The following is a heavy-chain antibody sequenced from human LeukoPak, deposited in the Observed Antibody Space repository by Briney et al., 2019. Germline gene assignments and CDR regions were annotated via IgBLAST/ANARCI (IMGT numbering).Heavy chain of an antibody. CDR3: AGGTPRSSLYLVGATGIDH. J-gene: IGHJ4*02. CDR2: INPSGGST. CDR1: GYTFTSYY. Sequence: ASVKVSCKASGYTFTSYYMHWVRQAPGQGLEWMGIINPSGGSTSYAQKFQGRVTITADKSTSTAYMELSSLRSEDTAVYYCAGGTPRSSLYLVGATGIDHWGQGTLVTVSS. D-gene: IGHD1-26*01. V-gene: IGHV1-46*01.